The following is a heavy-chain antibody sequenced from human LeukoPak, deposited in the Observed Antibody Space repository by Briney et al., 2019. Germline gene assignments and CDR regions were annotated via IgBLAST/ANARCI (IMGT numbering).Heavy chain of an antibody. CDR1: GYTFSGYF. V-gene: IGHV1-2*02. CDR3: ARDLHYGSGSPYYYYYYMDV. D-gene: IGHD3-10*01. Sequence: GASVKVSCKASGYTFSGYFIHWVRQAPGQGLEWMGWINPNSGGTNYAQKFQGRVTMTRDPSISTAYMELSRLRSDDTAVYYCARDLHYGSGSPYYYYYYMDVWGKGTTVTISS. J-gene: IGHJ6*03. CDR2: INPNSGGT.